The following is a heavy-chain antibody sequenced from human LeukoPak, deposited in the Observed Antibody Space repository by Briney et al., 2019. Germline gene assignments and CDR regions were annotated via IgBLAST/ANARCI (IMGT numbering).Heavy chain of an antibody. CDR1: GFTFSSYA. Sequence: GGSLRLSRAASGFTFSSYAMHWVRQAPGKGLEWVAVISYDGSNKYYADSVKGRFTISRDNSKNTLYLQMNSLRAEDTAVYYCARDGRMGDSDEFDYWGQGTLVTVSS. CDR2: ISYDGSNK. J-gene: IGHJ4*02. CDR3: ARDGRMGDSDEFDY. V-gene: IGHV3-30-3*01. D-gene: IGHD3-22*01.